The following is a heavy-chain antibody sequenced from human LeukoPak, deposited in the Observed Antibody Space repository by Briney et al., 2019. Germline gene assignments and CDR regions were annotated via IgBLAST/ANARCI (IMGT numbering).Heavy chain of an antibody. CDR2: INSDGSST. CDR1: GFTFSSYW. CDR3: ARDLLPSIYYDILTGYTYYYGMDV. V-gene: IGHV3-74*01. D-gene: IGHD3-9*01. J-gene: IGHJ6*02. Sequence: GGSLRLSCAASGFTFSSYWMHWVRQAPGKGLVWVSRINSDGSSTSYADSVKGRFTISRDNAKNTLYLQMNSLRAEDTAVYYCARDLLPSIYYDILTGYTYYYGMDVWGQGTTVTVSS.